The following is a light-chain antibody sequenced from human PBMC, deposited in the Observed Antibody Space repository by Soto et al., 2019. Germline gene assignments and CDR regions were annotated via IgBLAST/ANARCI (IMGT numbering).Light chain of an antibody. Sequence: EIVMTQSPATLSVSPGERATLSFRASQSVSSNLAWYQQNPGQAPRLLIYGASTRATGIPARFSGSGSGTEFTLTISSLQSEDFAVYYCQQYNNWPRTFGQGTKVDI. CDR1: QSVSSN. V-gene: IGKV3-15*01. CDR3: QQYNNWPRT. J-gene: IGKJ1*01. CDR2: GAS.